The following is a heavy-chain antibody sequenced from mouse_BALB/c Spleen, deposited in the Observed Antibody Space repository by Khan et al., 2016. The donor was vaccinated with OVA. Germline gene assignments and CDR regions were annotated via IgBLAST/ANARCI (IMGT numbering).Heavy chain of an antibody. CDR1: GFTFSTYA. V-gene: IGHV5-9-3*01. Sequence: EVELVESGGGLVKPGGSLKLSCEVSGFTFSTYAMSWVRQNSEKGLEWVASISSDGDYTFYLDSVKGRFTISRDNAKNTLYLEMSSLRSDDTAMFYCARSPYCTVDYWGQGTLVTVSA. CDR3: ARSPYCTVDY. J-gene: IGHJ3*01. CDR2: ISSDGDYT.